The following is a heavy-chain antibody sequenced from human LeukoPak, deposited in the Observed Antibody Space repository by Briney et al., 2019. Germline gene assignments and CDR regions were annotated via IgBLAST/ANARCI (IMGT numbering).Heavy chain of an antibody. CDR1: GFTFSTYP. CDR3: ARVTYGSGTYGAFDY. J-gene: IGHJ4*02. Sequence: GGSLRLSCAASGFTFSTYPMSWVRQAPGKGLEWVPTISGSGDNTYYADSVKGRFTISRDNSKNTLYLQMNSLRAEDTAVYYCARVTYGSGTYGAFDYWGQGTLVTVSS. D-gene: IGHD3-10*01. V-gene: IGHV3-23*01. CDR2: ISGSGDNT.